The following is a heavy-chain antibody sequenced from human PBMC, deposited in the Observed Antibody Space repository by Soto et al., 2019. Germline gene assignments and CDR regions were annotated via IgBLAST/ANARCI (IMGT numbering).Heavy chain of an antibody. CDR1: GYTLTSYG. V-gene: IGHV1-18*01. CDR2: ISTYNGYT. D-gene: IGHD3-9*01. CDR3: ARYFRGYGMDI. Sequence: QVQLVQSGAEVKKPGASVKVSCKASGYTLTSYGINWVRQAPGQGLAWMGWISTYNGYTDYAQKLQGRVTMTTDTSTSTAYMELRSLRSDDTAVYYCARYFRGYGMDIWGQGTTVTVSS. J-gene: IGHJ6*02.